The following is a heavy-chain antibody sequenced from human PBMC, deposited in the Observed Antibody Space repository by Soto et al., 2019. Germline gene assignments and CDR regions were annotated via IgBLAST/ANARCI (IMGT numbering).Heavy chain of an antibody. J-gene: IGHJ6*04. CDR2: IGESGTPT. CDR1: GFTFSSYA. D-gene: IGHD3-22*01. V-gene: IGHV3-23*01. CDR3: ARNIPAVGYYGMDV. Sequence: GGSLRLSCAASGFTFSSYAMKWVRQAPGKGLEWVSLIGESGTPTYYADSVKGRFTISRDNSGNTLFLEMYSLRAGDTAVYYWARNIPAVGYYGMDVGGKGTTVTFPS.